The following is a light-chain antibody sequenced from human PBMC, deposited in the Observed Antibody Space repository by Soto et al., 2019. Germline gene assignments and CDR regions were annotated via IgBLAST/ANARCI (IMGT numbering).Light chain of an antibody. CDR3: CSYAGTVAYV. J-gene: IGLJ1*01. V-gene: IGLV2-23*02. CDR1: TTDIGNYNL. Sequence: QSVLTQPASVSGSPGRSITISCTGTTTDIGNYNLVSWYQLVPGKAPKFIIFEVSKRPSGVSDRFSGSKSGNTASLTISGLQADDEADYYCCSYAGTVAYVFGTGTKVTVL. CDR2: EVS.